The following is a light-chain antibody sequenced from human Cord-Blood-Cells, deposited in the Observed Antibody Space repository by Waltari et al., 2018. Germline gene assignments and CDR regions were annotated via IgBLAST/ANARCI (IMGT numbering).Light chain of an antibody. CDR1: QRVSSSY. V-gene: IGKV3-20*01. CDR2: GAS. Sequence: EIVLTQSPGTLSLSPGERVTLSCRASQRVSSSYLAWYQQKPGQAPRLLIYGASSRATGIPDRFSGSGSGTDFTLTISGLEPEDFAVYYCQQYGSSPTFGQGTKVEIK. CDR3: QQYGSSPT. J-gene: IGKJ1*01.